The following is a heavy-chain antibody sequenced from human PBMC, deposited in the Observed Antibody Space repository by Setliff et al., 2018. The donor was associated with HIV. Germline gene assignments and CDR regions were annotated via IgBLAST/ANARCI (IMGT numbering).Heavy chain of an antibody. Sequence: PGGSLRLSCAASGFTFSDYYMHWIRQAPGKGLEWLSYISSTVGFTSYADSVKGRFTISRDNAKNSLYLQMTNLRAEDTAVYYCARGSNQGSGTEVDYWGQGTQVTVSS. CDR3: ARGSNQGSGTEVDY. CDR2: ISSTVGFT. D-gene: IGHD3-10*01. V-gene: IGHV3-11*03. CDR1: GFTFSDYY. J-gene: IGHJ4*02.